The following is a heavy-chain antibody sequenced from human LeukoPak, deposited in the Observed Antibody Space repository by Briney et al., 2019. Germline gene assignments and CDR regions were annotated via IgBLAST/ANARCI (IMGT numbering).Heavy chain of an antibody. CDR1: GGSVSSGSYY. V-gene: IGHV4-61*01. J-gene: IGHJ3*02. CDR3: ARFCGGDCYLFGAFDI. D-gene: IGHD2-21*01. Sequence: MTSETLSLTCTVSGGSVSSGSYYWSWIRQPPGKGLEWIGYIYYSGSTNYNPSLKSRVTISVDTSKNQFSLKLSSMTAADTAVYYCARFCGGDCYLFGAFDIWGQGTMVTVSS. CDR2: IYYSGST.